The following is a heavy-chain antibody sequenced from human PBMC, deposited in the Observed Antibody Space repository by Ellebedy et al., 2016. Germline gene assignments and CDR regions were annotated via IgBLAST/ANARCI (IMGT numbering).Heavy chain of an antibody. CDR3: ARVPYYYSPYPDKYYFDY. V-gene: IGHV1-3*01. Sequence: ASVKVSXXASGYTFTSYAMHWVRQAPGQRLEWMGWINAGNGNTKYSQKFQGRVTITRDTSASTAYMELSSLRSEDTAVYYCARVPYYYSPYPDKYYFDYWGQGTLVTVSS. CDR1: GYTFTSYA. D-gene: IGHD3-22*01. CDR2: INAGNGNT. J-gene: IGHJ4*02.